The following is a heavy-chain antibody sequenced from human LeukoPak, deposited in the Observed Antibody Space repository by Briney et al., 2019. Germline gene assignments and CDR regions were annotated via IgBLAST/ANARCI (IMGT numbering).Heavy chain of an antibody. V-gene: IGHV5-51*01. J-gene: IGHJ4*02. D-gene: IGHD3-10*01. CDR1: GYSFTSYW. CDR2: IYPGDSDT. CDR3: ARLMYYYGSGSYFGGAEY. Sequence: GESLKISCKGSGYSFTSYWIGWVRQMPGKGLEWMGIIYPGDSDTRYSPSFQGQVTISADKSISTAYLQWSSLKASDTAMYYCARLMYYYGSGSYFGGAEYWGQGTLVTVSS.